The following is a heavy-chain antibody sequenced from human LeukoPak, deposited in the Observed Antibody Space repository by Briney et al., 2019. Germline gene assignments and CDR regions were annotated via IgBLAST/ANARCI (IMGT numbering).Heavy chain of an antibody. V-gene: IGHV1-2*02. CDR2: INPNSGGT. J-gene: IGHJ5*02. CDR3: ARDLFSSPVVPAPWWFDP. CDR1: GYTFTGYY. Sequence: GASVKVSCKASGYTFTGYYMHWVRQAPGQGLEWMGWINPNSGGTNYAQKFQGRVTMTRGTSISTAYMELSRLRSDDTAVYYCARDLFSSPVVPAPWWFDPWGQGTLVTVSS. D-gene: IGHD2-2*01.